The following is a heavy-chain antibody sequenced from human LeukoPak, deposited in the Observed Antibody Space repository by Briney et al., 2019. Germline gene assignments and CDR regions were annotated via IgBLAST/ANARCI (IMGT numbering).Heavy chain of an antibody. D-gene: IGHD3-3*01. J-gene: IGHJ6*03. CDR3: AKVAPVWSGYYYYYYYYMDV. Sequence: PGGSLRLSCAASGFTFSSYGMHWVRQAPGKGLEWVAFIRYDGSNKYYADSVKGRFTISRDNSKNTLYLQMNSLRAEDTAVYYCAKVAPVWSGYYYYYYYYMDVWGKGTTVTVSS. CDR1: GFTFSSYG. CDR2: IRYDGSNK. V-gene: IGHV3-30*02.